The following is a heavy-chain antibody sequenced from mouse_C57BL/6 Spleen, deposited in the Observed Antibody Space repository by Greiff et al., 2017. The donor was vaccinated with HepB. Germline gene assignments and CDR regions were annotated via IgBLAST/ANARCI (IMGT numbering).Heavy chain of an antibody. J-gene: IGHJ4*01. CDR2: IYPGDGDT. D-gene: IGHD2-2*01. CDR3: ARLDGYYYAMDY. Sequence: VQLQQSGAELVKPGASVKISCKASGYAFSSYWMNWVKQRPGKGLEWIGQIYPGDGDTNYNGKFKGKATLTADKSSITAYMQLSSLTSEDSAVYFCARLDGYYYAMDYWGQGTSVTVSS. V-gene: IGHV1-80*01. CDR1: GYAFSSYW.